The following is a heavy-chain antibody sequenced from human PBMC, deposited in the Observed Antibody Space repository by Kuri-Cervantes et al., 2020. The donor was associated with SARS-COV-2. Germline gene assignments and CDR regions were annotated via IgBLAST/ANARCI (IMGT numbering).Heavy chain of an antibody. V-gene: IGHV1-2*04. CDR1: GYTFTGYY. CDR2: INPNSGGT. CDR3: ARDRYYSKVYYGMDV. D-gene: IGHD4-11*01. Sequence: ASVKVSCKASGYTFTGYYMHWVRQAPGQRLEWMGWINPNSGGTNYAQKFQGWVTMTRDTSISTAYMELSRLRSDDTAVYYCARDRYYSKVYYGMDVWGQGTTVTVSS. J-gene: IGHJ6*02.